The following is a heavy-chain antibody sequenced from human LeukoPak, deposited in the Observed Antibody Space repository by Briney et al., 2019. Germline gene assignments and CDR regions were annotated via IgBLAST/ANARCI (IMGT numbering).Heavy chain of an antibody. CDR1: GFTFFSYM. V-gene: IGHV3-23*01. CDR3: ARKTYASGSFDY. CDR2: ISGSGGST. D-gene: IGHD3-10*01. Sequence: GGSLRLSCEPAGFTFFSYMTRCGRQAPGKGLEWVSAISGSGGSTYYADSVKGRFTISRDNAKNSLYLQMNSLRAEDTAVYYCARKTYASGSFDYWGQGTLVTVSS. J-gene: IGHJ4*02.